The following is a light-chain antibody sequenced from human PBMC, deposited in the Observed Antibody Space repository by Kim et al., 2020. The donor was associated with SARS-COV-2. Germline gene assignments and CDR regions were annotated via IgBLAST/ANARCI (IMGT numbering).Light chain of an antibody. CDR1: SSDVGSYNY. V-gene: IGLV2-14*03. J-gene: IGLJ3*02. CDR3: SSYTSRKTWV. Sequence: QSVLTQPASVSGSPGQSITISCTGTSSDVGSYNYVSWYQHHPGEAPKLMIYDVTKRPSGVSNRFSASKSGNTASLTVSGLQAEDEADYYCSSYTSRKTWVFGGGTQLTVL. CDR2: DVT.